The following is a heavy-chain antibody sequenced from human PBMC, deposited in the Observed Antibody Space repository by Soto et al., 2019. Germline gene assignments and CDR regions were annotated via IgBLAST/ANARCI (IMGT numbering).Heavy chain of an antibody. CDR3: AKDGSSAYYYGMDV. Sequence: QVQLVESGGGVVQPGRSLRLSCAASGFTFSSYGMHWVRQAPGKGLEWVAVISYDGSNKYYADSVKGRFTISRDNSKNTLYLQMNSLRAEDTAAYYCAKDGSSAYYYGMDVWGQGTTVTVSS. D-gene: IGHD3-22*01. J-gene: IGHJ6*02. V-gene: IGHV3-30*18. CDR2: ISYDGSNK. CDR1: GFTFSSYG.